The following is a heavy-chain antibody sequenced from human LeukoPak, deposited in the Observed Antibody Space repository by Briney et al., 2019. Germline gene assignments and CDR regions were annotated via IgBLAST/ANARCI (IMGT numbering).Heavy chain of an antibody. V-gene: IGHV3-48*03. Sequence: PGGSLRLSCAASGFTFSSYEMNWIRQAPGKGLEWVSYISSSGSTIYYADSVKGRFTISRDNSEKRLFLQMNSLRPDDSALYYCTKDLMTGFSSGWYFAYWGQGTLVTVSS. CDR2: ISSSGSTI. CDR1: GFTFSSYE. J-gene: IGHJ4*02. CDR3: TKDLMTGFSSGWYFAY. D-gene: IGHD6-19*01.